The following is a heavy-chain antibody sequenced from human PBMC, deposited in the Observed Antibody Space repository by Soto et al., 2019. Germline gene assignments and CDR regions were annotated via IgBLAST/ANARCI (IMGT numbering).Heavy chain of an antibody. CDR2: IIPIFGTA. V-gene: IGHV1-69*13. D-gene: IGHD6-6*01. Sequence: ASVKVSCKASGGTFSSYAISWVRQAPGQGLEWMGGIIPIFGTANYAQKFQGRVTITADESTSTAYMELSSLRSEDTAVYYCARDVSTSGSSSVLAAGYYYGMDVWCQGTTGTVSS. J-gene: IGHJ6*02. CDR3: ARDVSTSGSSSVLAAGYYYGMDV. CDR1: GGTFSSYA.